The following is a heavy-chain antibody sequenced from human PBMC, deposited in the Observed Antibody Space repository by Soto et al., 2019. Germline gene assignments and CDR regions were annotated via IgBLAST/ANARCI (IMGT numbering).Heavy chain of an antibody. Sequence: QVQLQELGPGLVKPSETLSLTCSVSGDSLNSYYWSWIRQSPGKGLEWLGYIYYSGDTKYNPSLQSRISISVDTTDNQFSLRLSSVTAADTAVYFCARDRNKLWKNDAFDIWGQGTMVTVSS. CDR1: GDSLNSYY. CDR2: IYYSGDT. CDR3: ARDRNKLWKNDAFDI. V-gene: IGHV4-59*01. D-gene: IGHD1-1*01. J-gene: IGHJ3*02.